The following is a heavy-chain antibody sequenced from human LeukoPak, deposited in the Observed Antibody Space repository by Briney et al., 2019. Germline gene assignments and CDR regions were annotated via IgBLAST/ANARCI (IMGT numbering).Heavy chain of an antibody. J-gene: IGHJ5*02. CDR3: SRDRLGGLDL. D-gene: IGHD5-12*01. CDR2: ISTMSNYI. V-gene: IGHV3-21*01. CDR1: GFDFSTYA. Sequence: GESLRLSCAASGFDFSTYAINWVRQAPGKGLEWVSSISTMSNYIFYGDSVKGRFTISRDNAKNSVYLQMTSLRPEDTAVYYCSRDRLGGLDLWGQGTLVTVSS.